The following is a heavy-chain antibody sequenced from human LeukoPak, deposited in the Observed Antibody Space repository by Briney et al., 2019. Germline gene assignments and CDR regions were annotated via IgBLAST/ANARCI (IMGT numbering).Heavy chain of an antibody. Sequence: GGSLRLSCAASGFTVSSNYMSWVRQAPGKGLEWVSVIYSGGSTYYADSVKGRFTISRDNSKNTLYLQMNSLRAEDTAVYYCARDAASRDGYSPFDYWGQGTLVTVSS. J-gene: IGHJ4*02. CDR1: GFTVSSNY. CDR2: IYSGGST. D-gene: IGHD5-24*01. V-gene: IGHV3-53*01. CDR3: ARDAASRDGYSPFDY.